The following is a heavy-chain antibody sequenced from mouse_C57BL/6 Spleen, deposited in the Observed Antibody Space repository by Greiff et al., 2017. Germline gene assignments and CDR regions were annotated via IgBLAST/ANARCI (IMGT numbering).Heavy chain of an antibody. D-gene: IGHD1-1*01. J-gene: IGHJ2*01. CDR1: GYTFTSYW. V-gene: IGHV1-69*01. CDR3: ARSIYYGREGVFDY. Sequence: QVQLQQPGAELVMPGASVKLSCKASGYTFTSYWMHWVKQRPGQGLEWIGEIDPSDSYPNYNQKFKGKSTLTVDKSSSTAYMQLSSLTSEDSAVYYCARSIYYGREGVFDYWGQGTTLTVSS. CDR2: IDPSDSYP.